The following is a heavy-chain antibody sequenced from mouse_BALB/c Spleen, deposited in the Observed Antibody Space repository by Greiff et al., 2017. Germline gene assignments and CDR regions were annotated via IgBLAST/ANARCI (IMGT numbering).Heavy chain of an antibody. D-gene: IGHD4-1*01. J-gene: IGHJ3*01. Sequence: VKLLESGPGLVAPSHSVSISCTASGYSLTSYCVHWVRQPPGKGLEWLGVIWAGGSTNYKSAHMSRLTISKDNTKCQVFFKMNSLQTAETAMYYCARDLGTGFAYWGQGTLVTVSS. V-gene: IGHV2-9*02. CDR3: ARDLGTGFAY. CDR2: IWAGGST. CDR1: GYSLTSYC.